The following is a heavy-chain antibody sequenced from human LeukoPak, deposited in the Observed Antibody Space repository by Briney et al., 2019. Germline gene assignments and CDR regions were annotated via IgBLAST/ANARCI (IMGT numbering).Heavy chain of an antibody. Sequence: GASVKASCKVSGYTLTELSMHWVRQAPGKGLEWMGGFDPEDGETIYAQKFQGRVTMTEDTSTDTAYMELSSLRSEDTAVYYCATPSFDSLLYYFDYWGQGTLVTVSS. CDR3: ATPSFDSLLYYFDY. D-gene: IGHD3-9*01. V-gene: IGHV1-24*01. CDR1: GYTLTELS. CDR2: FDPEDGET. J-gene: IGHJ4*02.